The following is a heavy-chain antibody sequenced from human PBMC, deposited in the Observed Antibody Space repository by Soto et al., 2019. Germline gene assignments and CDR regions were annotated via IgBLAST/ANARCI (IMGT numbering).Heavy chain of an antibody. CDR2: INPNSGGT. CDR3: ARGSGGDYLTHFDY. V-gene: IGHV1-2*04. Sequence: QVQLVQSGAEVKKPGASVKVSCKASGYTFTGYYMHWVRQAPGQGLEWMGWINPNSGGTNYAQKFQGWVTIARDRSIRTAYRELSRLRSDDTAVYYCARGSGGDYLTHFDYWGQGTLVTVSS. CDR1: GYTFTGYY. J-gene: IGHJ4*02. D-gene: IGHD2-21*02.